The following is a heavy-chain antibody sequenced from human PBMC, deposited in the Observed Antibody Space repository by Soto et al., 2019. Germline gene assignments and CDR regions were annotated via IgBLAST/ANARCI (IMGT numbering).Heavy chain of an antibody. CDR3: AGEGNIVLVPAAAV. J-gene: IGHJ6*02. CDR2: ISGSGGST. Sequence: PGGSLRLSCAASGFTFSSYAMSWVRQAPGKGLEWVSAISGSGGSTYYADSVKGRFTISRDNSKNTLYLQMNSLRAEDTAVYYCAGEGNIVLVPAAAVWAQGTTVTVSS. V-gene: IGHV3-23*01. CDR1: GFTFSSYA. D-gene: IGHD2-2*01.